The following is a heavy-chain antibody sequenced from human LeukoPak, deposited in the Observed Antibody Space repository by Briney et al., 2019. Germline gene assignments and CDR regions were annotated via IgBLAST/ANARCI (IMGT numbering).Heavy chain of an antibody. CDR3: ARDCSGGSCKGAFDI. Sequence: SETLSLTCAVSGGSISSGGYSWSWIRQPPGKGLEWIGYIYHNGNTYYNPSLESRAIISVDRSKNQFSLKLSSVTAADTAVYYCARDCSGGSCKGAFDIWGQGTMVTVSS. CDR1: GGSISSGGYS. D-gene: IGHD2-15*01. V-gene: IGHV4-30-2*01. CDR2: IYHNGNT. J-gene: IGHJ3*02.